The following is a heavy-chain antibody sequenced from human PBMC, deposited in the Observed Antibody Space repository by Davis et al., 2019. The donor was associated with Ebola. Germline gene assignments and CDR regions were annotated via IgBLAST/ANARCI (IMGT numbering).Heavy chain of an antibody. D-gene: IGHD1-26*01. CDR2: ISYGGRT. CDR1: GGPISSNGYY. V-gene: IGHV4-31*03. Sequence: MPSETLSLTCTVSGGPISSNGYYWTWIRQHPGRGLEWIGYISYGGRTSYNPSLKSRITISEDTSKNQFSLKLSSVTAADTAVYYCAISNLWEVDSWGQGSPVTVSS. J-gene: IGHJ4*02. CDR3: AISNLWEVDS.